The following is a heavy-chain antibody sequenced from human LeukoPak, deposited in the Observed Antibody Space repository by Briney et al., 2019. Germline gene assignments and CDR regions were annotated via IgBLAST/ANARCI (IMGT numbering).Heavy chain of an antibody. Sequence: SETLSLTCAVYGGSFSGYYWNWIRQPPGKGLEWIGEITHSGSTNYNPSLKSRVTISVDRSMNQFSLKLSSVTAADTAVYYCARHYDFWSGPTPLDAFDIWGQGTMVTVSS. CDR3: ARHYDFWSGPTPLDAFDI. V-gene: IGHV4-34*01. J-gene: IGHJ3*02. CDR1: GGSFSGYY. D-gene: IGHD3-3*01. CDR2: ITHSGST.